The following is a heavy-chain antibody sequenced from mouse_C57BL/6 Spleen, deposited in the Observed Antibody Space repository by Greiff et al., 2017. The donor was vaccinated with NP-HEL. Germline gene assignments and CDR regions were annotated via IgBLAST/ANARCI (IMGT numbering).Heavy chain of an antibody. V-gene: IGHV8-12*01. D-gene: IGHD4-1*01. Sequence: QVQLKVSGPGILQSSQTLSLTCSFSGFSLSTSGMGVSWIRQPSGKGLEWLAHIYWDDDKRYNPSLKSRLTISKDTSRNQVFLKITSVDTADTATYYCARREALTGYAMDYWGQGTSVTVSS. CDR1: GFSLSTSGMG. J-gene: IGHJ4*01. CDR2: IYWDDDK. CDR3: ARREALTGYAMDY.